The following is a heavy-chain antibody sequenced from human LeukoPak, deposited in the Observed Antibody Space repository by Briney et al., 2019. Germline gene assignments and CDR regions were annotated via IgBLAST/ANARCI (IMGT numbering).Heavy chain of an antibody. CDR3: ASSLGIYCSSTSCYNEKDAFDI. D-gene: IGHD2-2*02. CDR1: GGSISSYY. CDR2: IYYSGST. J-gene: IGHJ3*02. Sequence: SETLSLTCTVSGGSISSYYWSWIRQPPGKGLEWIGYIYYSGSTNYNPSLKSRVTISVDTSKNQFSLKLSSVTAADAAVYYCASSLGIYCSSTSCYNEKDAFDIWGQGTMVTVSS. V-gene: IGHV4-59*08.